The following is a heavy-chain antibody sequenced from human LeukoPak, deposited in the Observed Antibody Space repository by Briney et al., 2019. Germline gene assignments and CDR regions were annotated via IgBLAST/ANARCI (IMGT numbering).Heavy chain of an antibody. D-gene: IGHD2-8*01. CDR3: TRDPGDTNGYDGY. CDR2: IRSKAYGGTT. V-gene: IGHV3-49*03. Sequence: PGGSLRLSCTASRFTFGDYAMSWFRQAPGKGLEWLGFIRSKAYGGTTEYAASVKGRFTISRDDSKSIAYLQMNSLKTEDTAVYYCTRDPGDTNGYDGYWGQGTLVTVSS. CDR1: RFTFGDYA. J-gene: IGHJ4*02.